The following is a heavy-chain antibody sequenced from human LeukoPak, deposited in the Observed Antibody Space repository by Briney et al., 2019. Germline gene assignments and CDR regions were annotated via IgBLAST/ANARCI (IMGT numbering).Heavy chain of an antibody. CDR2: IYYSGST. V-gene: IGHV4-59*01. D-gene: IGHD6-19*01. J-gene: IGHJ4*02. CDR1: GGSISSYY. Sequence: SETLSLTCTVSGGSISSYYWNWIRQPPGKGLEWIGYIYYSGSTNYNPSLKSRVTISVDTSKNQFSLKLSSVTAADTAVYYCARSEVAVAGQYDYWAREPWSPSPQ. CDR3: ARSEVAVAGQYDY.